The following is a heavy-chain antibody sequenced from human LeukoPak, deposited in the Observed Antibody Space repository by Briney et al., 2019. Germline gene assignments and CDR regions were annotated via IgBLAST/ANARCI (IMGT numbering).Heavy chain of an antibody. Sequence: GGSLRLSCAASGFTFDDYAMHWVRQAPGNGLEWVSGISWNSGSIGYADSVKGRFTISRDNAKNSLYLQMNSLRAEDTALYYCAKDIRDYYDSSGGYYFDYWGQGTLVTVSS. CDR2: ISWNSGSI. CDR1: GFTFDDYA. D-gene: IGHD3-22*01. J-gene: IGHJ4*02. V-gene: IGHV3-9*01. CDR3: AKDIRDYYDSSGGYYFDY.